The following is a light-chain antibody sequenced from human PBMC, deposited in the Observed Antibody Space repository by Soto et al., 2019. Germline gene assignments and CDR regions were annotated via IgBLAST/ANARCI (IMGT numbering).Light chain of an antibody. CDR2: DAS. CDR1: HSVSYY. CDR3: QQRSNWPPLT. Sequence: EIVLTQSPATLSLSPGERATLSCRANHSVSYYLAWYQQKPGQAPRLLIYDASNRATGIPVRFSGSGSGTDFTLTISSLEPEDFAVYYCQQRSNWPPLTFGGGTKVDIK. V-gene: IGKV3-11*01. J-gene: IGKJ4*01.